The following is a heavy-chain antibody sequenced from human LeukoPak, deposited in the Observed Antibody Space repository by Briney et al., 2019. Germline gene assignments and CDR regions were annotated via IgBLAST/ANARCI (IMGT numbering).Heavy chain of an antibody. CDR2: ISATSAYI. CDR3: VREDGHWYFDI. Sequence: GGSLRLSCAASGLPVSAYSMDWVRQAPGKGLEWVSSISATSAYIYYADSVKGRFTTYRDISENSVYLEMNNLRAEDTAVYYWVREDGHWYFDIWGGGPVVTVSS. D-gene: IGHD5-24*01. J-gene: IGHJ2*01. V-gene: IGHV3-21*01. CDR1: GLPVSAYS.